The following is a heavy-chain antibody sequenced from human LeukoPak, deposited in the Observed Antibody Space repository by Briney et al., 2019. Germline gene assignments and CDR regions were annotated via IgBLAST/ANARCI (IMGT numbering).Heavy chain of an antibody. CDR1: GYTFTSYA. CDR3: ARPMEDTQQLTNDAFDI. V-gene: IGHV1-3*01. J-gene: IGHJ3*02. CDR2: INAGNGNT. D-gene: IGHD6-13*01. Sequence: ASVKVSCKASGYTFTSYAMHWVRQAPGQRLEWMGWINAGNGNTKYSQKFQGRVTITRDTSASTAYMELSSLGSEGTAVYYCARPMEDTQQLTNDAFDIWGQGTMVTVSS.